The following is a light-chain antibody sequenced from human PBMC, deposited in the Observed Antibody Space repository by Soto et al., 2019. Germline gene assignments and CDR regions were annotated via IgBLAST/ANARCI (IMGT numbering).Light chain of an antibody. CDR3: QQLNTLPFT. CDR1: QSIGSW. CDR2: KAS. Sequence: DIQMTQSPSTPSASVADRVTITCRASQSIGSWLAWYHQKPGKAPKLLIYKASSLESGVPSRFSGSGSGTEFTLTISSLQPDDFATYYCQQLNTLPFTFGQGTKVDI. V-gene: IGKV1-5*03. J-gene: IGKJ1*01.